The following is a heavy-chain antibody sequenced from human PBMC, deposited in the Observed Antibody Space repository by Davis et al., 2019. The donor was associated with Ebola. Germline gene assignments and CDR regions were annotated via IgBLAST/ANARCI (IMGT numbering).Heavy chain of an antibody. Sequence: GESLKISCAASGFTFSSYAMSWVRQAPGKGLEWVSYISSSSSTIYYADSVKGRFTISRDNAKNSLYLQMNSLRDEDTAVYYCARDRSNHGFLGGQGTLVTVSS. D-gene: IGHD1-14*01. CDR1: GFTFSSYA. CDR3: ARDRSNHGFL. J-gene: IGHJ4*02. CDR2: ISSSSSTI. V-gene: IGHV3-48*02.